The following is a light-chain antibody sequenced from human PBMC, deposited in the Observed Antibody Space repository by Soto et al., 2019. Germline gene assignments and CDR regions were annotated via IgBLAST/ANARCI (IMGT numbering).Light chain of an antibody. CDR1: QSFSTG. V-gene: IGKV1-5*01. CDR2: DVS. J-gene: IGKJ4*01. CDR3: QQYYHYPLT. Sequence: DIQMTQSPSTLSASVGDRVTITCRASQSFSTGLAWYQQKPGKAPKLLIYDVSNLESGVPSRFSGSGSGTEFTLAISSLQPDDFATYYCQQYYHYPLTFGGGTTVEIK.